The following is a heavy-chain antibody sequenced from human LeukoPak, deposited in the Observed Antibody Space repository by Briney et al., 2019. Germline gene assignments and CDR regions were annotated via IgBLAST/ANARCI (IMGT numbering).Heavy chain of an antibody. CDR3: ARDSSGYYPDFDY. D-gene: IGHD3-22*01. CDR1: GFTVSRNY. V-gene: IGHV3-48*03. J-gene: IGHJ4*02. Sequence: PGGSLRLSCAASGFTVSRNYMNWVRQAPGKGLEWVSYISTSGSTKYYADSVKGRFTISRDNAKNSLYLQMNRLRAEDTATYYCARDSSGYYPDFDYWGQGTLVTVSS. CDR2: ISTSGSTK.